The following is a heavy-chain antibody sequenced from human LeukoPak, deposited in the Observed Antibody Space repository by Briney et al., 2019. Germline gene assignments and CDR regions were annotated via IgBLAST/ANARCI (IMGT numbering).Heavy chain of an antibody. CDR1: GGSISSYY. D-gene: IGHD3-9*01. J-gene: IGHJ4*02. V-gene: IGHV4-59*08. Sequence: PSETLSLTCTVSGGSISSYYWSWIRQPPGKGLEWIGYIYYSGSTNYNPSLKSRVTISVDTSKNQFSLKLRSVTAADTAVYYCAGYDILTGYFDYWGQGTLVTVSS. CDR2: IYYSGST. CDR3: AGYDILTGYFDY.